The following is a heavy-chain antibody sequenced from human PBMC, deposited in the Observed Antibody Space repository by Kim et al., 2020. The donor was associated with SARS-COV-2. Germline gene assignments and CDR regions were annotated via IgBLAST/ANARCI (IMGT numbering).Heavy chain of an antibody. CDR2: ISKDGSNK. CDR3: AKDGYQSSGTYFDY. V-gene: IGHV3-30*18. CDR1: GFTFSEYA. Sequence: GGSLRLSCAASGFTFSEYAMYWVRQAPGKGLEWVAVISKDGSNKYYADSVKGRFTISRDNSKNTLYLQMNSLKDEDTAVYYCAKDGYQSSGTYFDYWGQGTLVTVSS. J-gene: IGHJ4*02. D-gene: IGHD3-10*01.